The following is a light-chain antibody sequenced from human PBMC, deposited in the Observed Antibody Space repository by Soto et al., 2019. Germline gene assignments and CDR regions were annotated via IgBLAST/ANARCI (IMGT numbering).Light chain of an antibody. Sequence: EIVLTQSPATLSLSPGERATLSCRASQSVSSYLAWYQQKPGQAPRLLIYDASNRATGIPARFSGSGSGTDFTLTISSLQPDDFATYYCQQYNSPWTFGQGTKVEIK. J-gene: IGKJ1*01. CDR2: DAS. CDR3: QQYNSPWT. V-gene: IGKV3-11*01. CDR1: QSVSSY.